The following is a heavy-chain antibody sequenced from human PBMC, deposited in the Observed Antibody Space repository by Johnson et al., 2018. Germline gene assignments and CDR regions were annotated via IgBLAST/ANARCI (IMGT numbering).Heavy chain of an antibody. D-gene: IGHD1-1*01. CDR1: GFTFNMYW. J-gene: IGHJ4*02. CDR2: IISDGSSA. Sequence: VQLQESGGGSVQPGGSLRLSCAASGFTFNMYWMHWVRQAPGKGLVWVSRIISDGSSATYADSVKGRFTTSRDNSKNTLYLQMNSLRDDGTAVYYCSRDSRYNIASWGQGTLVTVSS. V-gene: IGHV3-74*01. CDR3: SRDSRYNIAS.